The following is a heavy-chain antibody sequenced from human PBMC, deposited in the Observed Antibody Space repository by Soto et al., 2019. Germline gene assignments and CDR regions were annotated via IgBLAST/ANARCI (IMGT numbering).Heavy chain of an antibody. CDR3: AKYYRGWYRNGMYD. CDR1: GFTFSDYA. D-gene: IGHD6-19*01. J-gene: IGHJ6*02. V-gene: IGHV3-23*01. CDR2: IRGSGGST. Sequence: GGSLRLSCVASGFTFSDYAMSWVRQAPGKGLEWVAGIRGSGGSTYYADSVKGRFTISSDNSRNRLFLQLNSLRGEASAIYHYAKYYRGWYRNGMYDWRQGTKVTVSS.